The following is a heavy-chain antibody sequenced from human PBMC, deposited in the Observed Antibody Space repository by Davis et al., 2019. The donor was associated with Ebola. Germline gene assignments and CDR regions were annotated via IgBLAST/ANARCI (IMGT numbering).Heavy chain of an antibody. CDR2: INSDGSST. CDR1: GFTFSSYW. V-gene: IGHV3-74*01. D-gene: IGHD3-10*01. Sequence: GESLKISCAASGFTFSSYWMHWVRQAPGKGLVWVSHINSDGSSTSYADSVTGRFTISRDNAKNTLYLQMNSLRAEDTAVYYCARGGSGFDPWGPGTLVTVSS. CDR3: ARGGSGFDP. J-gene: IGHJ5*02.